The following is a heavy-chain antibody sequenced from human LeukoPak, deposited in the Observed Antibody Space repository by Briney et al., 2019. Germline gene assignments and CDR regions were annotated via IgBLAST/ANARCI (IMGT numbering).Heavy chain of an antibody. Sequence: PGGSLRLSCAASGFTFDDYAMHWVRQAPGKGLEWVSSISGNSRYIYYADSMRGRFTISRDNAKNSLYLQMNSLKPEDTAVYYCARVAEAAAFDSWGQGTLVTVSS. CDR1: GFTFDDYA. V-gene: IGHV3-21*06. D-gene: IGHD6-13*01. CDR2: ISGNSRYI. CDR3: ARVAEAAAFDS. J-gene: IGHJ4*02.